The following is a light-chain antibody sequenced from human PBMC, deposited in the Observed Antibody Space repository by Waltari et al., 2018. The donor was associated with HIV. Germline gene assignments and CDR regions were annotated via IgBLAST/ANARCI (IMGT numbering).Light chain of an antibody. CDR3: EAWDSTLKETL. V-gene: IGLV1-47*01. Sequence: QSVLTQPPSASGTPGQTVTISCSGSTSTIEPTWVYWYQQLPGTAPKLLIYRNYKRPSGVPERFSVSKSGASASLVISGLRSEDEADYYCEAWDSTLKETLFGGGTKLTVL. J-gene: IGLJ3*02. CDR1: TSTIEPTW. CDR2: RNY.